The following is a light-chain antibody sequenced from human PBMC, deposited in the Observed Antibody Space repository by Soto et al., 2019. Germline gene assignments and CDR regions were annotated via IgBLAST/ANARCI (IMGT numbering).Light chain of an antibody. Sequence: QSALTQPPSVSGSPGQSVTISCTGSSSDVGSNNRVSWYQQPPGTAPKFIIYEVSNRPSGVPDRFSGSKSGNTASLTISGLQAEDEADYYCSSYISSSSSVVFGGGTSSPS. CDR3: SSYISSSSSVV. V-gene: IGLV2-18*02. J-gene: IGLJ2*01. CDR2: EVS. CDR1: SSDVGSNNR.